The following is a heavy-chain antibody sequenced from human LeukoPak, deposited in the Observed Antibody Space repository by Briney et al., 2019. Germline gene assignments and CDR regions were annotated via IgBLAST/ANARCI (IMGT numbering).Heavy chain of an antibody. D-gene: IGHD3-3*01. CDR3: AREPYYDSNWFDP. V-gene: IGHV3-21*01. CDR2: ISSSSSYI. J-gene: IGHJ5*02. CDR1: GFTFSSYS. Sequence: TGGSLRLSCAASGFTFSSYSMNWVRQAPGKGLEWVSSISSSSSYIYYADSVKGRFTISRDNAKNSLYLQMNSLRAEDTAVYYCAREPYYDSNWFDPWGQGTLVTVSS.